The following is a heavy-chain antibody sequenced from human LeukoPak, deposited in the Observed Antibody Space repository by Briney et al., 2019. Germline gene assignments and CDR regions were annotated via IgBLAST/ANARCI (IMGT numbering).Heavy chain of an antibody. CDR1: GFTFGNYW. J-gene: IGHJ5*02. CDR2: IKHDGSAK. CDR3: ARGYCPDTSCYPNWFDP. Sequence: GGSLRLSCAASGFTFGNYWMTWVREAPGKGLEWVANIKHDGSAKYYVDSVKGRFTISRDNAKNSLYLQMNSLRAEDTAVYYCARGYCPDTSCYPNWFDPWGQGTLVTVSS. D-gene: IGHD2-2*01. V-gene: IGHV3-7*04.